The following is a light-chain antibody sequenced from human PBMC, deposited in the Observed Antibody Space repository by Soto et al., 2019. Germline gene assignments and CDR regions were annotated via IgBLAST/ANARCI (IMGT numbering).Light chain of an antibody. CDR2: AAS. J-gene: IGKJ1*01. CDR1: QGFITY. Sequence: DIQLTQSPSFLSASVGDRVTITCRASQGFITYLAWYQQKPGKAPKLLIYAASTLQSGVPSRFSGSGSGTEFTLTISSLQPEDFATYYCQQLNSYPRTFGQGTKVEIK. V-gene: IGKV1-9*01. CDR3: QQLNSYPRT.